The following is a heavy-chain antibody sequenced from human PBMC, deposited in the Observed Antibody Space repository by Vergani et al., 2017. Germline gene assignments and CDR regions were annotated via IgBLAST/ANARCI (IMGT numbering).Heavy chain of an antibody. CDR2: IYPGDSEV. CDR1: GYIFSNFW. D-gene: IGHD3-10*01. Sequence: QLVQSGSDTKKPGESLKIPCQAFGYIFSNFWIGWVRQRPGRGLEWMGIIYPGDSEVKSNPTFRGQVIFSVDTSVNTAYLQWRSLQASDTATYFCASGGHGSENGGALQLWGQGTNITVSS. CDR3: ASGGHGSENGGALQL. V-gene: IGHV5-51*01. J-gene: IGHJ3*01.